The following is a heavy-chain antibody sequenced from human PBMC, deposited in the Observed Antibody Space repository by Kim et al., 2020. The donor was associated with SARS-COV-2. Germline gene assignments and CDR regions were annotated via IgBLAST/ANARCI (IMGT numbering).Heavy chain of an antibody. Sequence: YAASVKGRFTISRDDSKSIAYLQMNSLKTEDTAVYYCTRGGVAGPDAFDIWGQGTMVTVSS. D-gene: IGHD6-19*01. J-gene: IGHJ3*02. V-gene: IGHV3-49*02. CDR3: TRGGVAGPDAFDI.